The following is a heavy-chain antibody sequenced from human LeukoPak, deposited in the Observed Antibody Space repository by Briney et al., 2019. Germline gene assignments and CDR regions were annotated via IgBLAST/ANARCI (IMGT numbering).Heavy chain of an antibody. V-gene: IGHV3-30-3*01. J-gene: IGHJ5*02. CDR1: GFTFSSYA. CDR3: ARDHSSSWYLNWFDP. Sequence: GRSLRLSCAASGFTFSSYAMHWVRQAPGKGLEWVAVISYDGSNKYYADSVKGRFTISRDNSKNTLYLQMNSLRAEDTAVYYCARDHSSSWYLNWFDPWGQGTLVTVSS. D-gene: IGHD6-13*01. CDR2: ISYDGSNK.